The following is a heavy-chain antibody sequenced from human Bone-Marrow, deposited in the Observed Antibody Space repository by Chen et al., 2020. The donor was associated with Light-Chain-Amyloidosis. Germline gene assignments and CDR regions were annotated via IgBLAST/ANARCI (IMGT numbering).Heavy chain of an antibody. D-gene: IGHD1-26*01. CDR3: ARAGGSYTGQFDY. V-gene: IGHV4-38-2*01. CDR1: GYSISSGYY. Sequence: QVQLQESGPGLVKPSETLSLTCGVSGYSISSGYYWGWVRQPPGKGLQWIANIYHTGLTYFNPSLKSRVTISTATSKNQFSRRLSSVTAADTAIYYCARAGGSYTGQFDYWGQGTLVAISS. CDR2: IYHTGLT. J-gene: IGHJ4*02.